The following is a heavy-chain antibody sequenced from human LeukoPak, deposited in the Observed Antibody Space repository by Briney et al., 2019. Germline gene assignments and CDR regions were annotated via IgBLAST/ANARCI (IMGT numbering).Heavy chain of an antibody. CDR3: AKGRGLEPEYDY. CDR1: GFTFSSDA. J-gene: IGHJ4*02. Sequence: GGSLRLSCAASGFTFSSDAMSWVRQAPGKGLEWVSAISGSGGSTYYADSVKGRFTISRDNSKNTLYLQMNSLRAEDTAVYYCAKGRGLEPEYDYWGQGTLVTVSS. CDR2: ISGSGGST. V-gene: IGHV3-23*01. D-gene: IGHD2/OR15-2a*01.